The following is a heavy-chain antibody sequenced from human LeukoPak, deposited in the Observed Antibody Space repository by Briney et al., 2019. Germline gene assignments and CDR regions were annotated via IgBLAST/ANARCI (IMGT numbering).Heavy chain of an antibody. J-gene: IGHJ6*03. V-gene: IGHV4-31*03. CDR1: GGSISNGGYY. CDR3: ARGLTGWIFGVVKSPNYYYYYYMDV. Sequence: SETLSLTCTVSGGSISNGGYYWSWIRQHPGKGLEWIGYIYYSGSTYYNPSLKSRVTISVDTSKNQFSLKLSSVTAADTAVYYCARGLTGWIFGVVKSPNYYYYYYMDVWGKGTTVTVSS. CDR2: IYYSGST. D-gene: IGHD3-3*01.